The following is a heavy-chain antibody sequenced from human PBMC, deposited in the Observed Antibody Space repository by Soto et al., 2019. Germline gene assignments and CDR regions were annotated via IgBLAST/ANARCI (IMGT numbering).Heavy chain of an antibody. CDR2: IHNSGSA. CDR1: GDSISSGGFY. Sequence: QVQLQESGPGLVRPSQTLSLTCPVSGDSISSGGFYWTWVRRHPGKGLEWIGYIHNSGSAYYNPPLKSRATISVDTSKNQFSLSLSSVTAADTAVYYCARATYSYTMIDHRFASWGQGTLVTVSS. V-gene: IGHV4-31*03. CDR3: ARATYSYTMIDHRFAS. D-gene: IGHD3-22*01. J-gene: IGHJ4*02.